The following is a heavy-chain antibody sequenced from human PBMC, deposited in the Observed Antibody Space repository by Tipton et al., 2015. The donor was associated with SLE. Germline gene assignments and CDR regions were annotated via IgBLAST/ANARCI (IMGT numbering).Heavy chain of an antibody. D-gene: IGHD6-19*01. Sequence: TLSLTCTVSGGSITSYYWTWIRQPPGKGLEWIGYSYYSGSTNYNPSLKSRVTISVDTSKNQFSLNLNSVTAADTAVYYCARGVRIAVVKGWYFDLWGRGTLVTVSS. CDR3: ARGVRIAVVKGWYFDL. CDR2: SYYSGST. J-gene: IGHJ2*01. V-gene: IGHV4-59*01. CDR1: GGSITSYY.